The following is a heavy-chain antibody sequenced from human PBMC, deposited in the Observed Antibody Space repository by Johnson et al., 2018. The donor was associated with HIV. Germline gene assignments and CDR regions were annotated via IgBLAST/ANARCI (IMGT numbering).Heavy chain of an antibody. J-gene: IGHJ3*01. D-gene: IGHD3-16*01. V-gene: IGHV3-73*01. CDR2: VRSKTNNYAT. CDR1: GFTFSGSA. Sequence: VQLVESGGGLVQPGGSLKLSCAASGFTFSGSAMHWVRQASGKGLEWVGRVRSKTNNYATAYAASVKGRFTISRDDSKNTAYLQMNSLKSEDTTVYYCARGLGLTPDVFDVWGQGTMVTVSS. CDR3: ARGLGLTPDVFDV.